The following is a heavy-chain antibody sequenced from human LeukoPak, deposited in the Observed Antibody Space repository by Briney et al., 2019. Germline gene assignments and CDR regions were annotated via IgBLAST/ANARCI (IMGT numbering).Heavy chain of an antibody. CDR1: GFTFDDYA. Sequence: GGSLRLSCAASGFTFDDYAMHWVRQAPGKGLEWVSGISWNSGSIGYADSVKGRFTISRDNTKNSLYLQMNSLRAEDTALYYCAKDIGDIVVVVAARPGAFDIWGQGTMVTVPS. CDR3: AKDIGDIVVVVAARPGAFDI. CDR2: ISWNSGSI. D-gene: IGHD2-15*01. J-gene: IGHJ3*02. V-gene: IGHV3-9*01.